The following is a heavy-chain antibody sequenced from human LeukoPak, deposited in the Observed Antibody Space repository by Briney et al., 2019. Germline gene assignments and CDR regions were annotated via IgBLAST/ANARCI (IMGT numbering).Heavy chain of an antibody. D-gene: IGHD2-8*01. CDR3: AREVNGAYFFGY. Sequence: GGSLRLSCAASGFTFSSYAMDWVRQAPGKGLEWVAVIWSDGSNKYYADSVEGRFTISRDNSKNTLHLQMDSLRAEDTAVYYCAREVNGAYFFGYWGQGTLVTVSS. CDR1: GFTFSSYA. CDR2: IWSDGSNK. J-gene: IGHJ4*02. V-gene: IGHV3-33*01.